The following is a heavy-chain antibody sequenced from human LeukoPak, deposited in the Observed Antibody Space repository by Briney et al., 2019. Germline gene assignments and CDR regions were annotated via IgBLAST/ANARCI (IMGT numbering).Heavy chain of an antibody. J-gene: IGHJ4*02. CDR3: ARSLPYGTTWYGRSDF. D-gene: IGHD6-13*01. Sequence: GKSLRLSCAASGFTFSGYPIHWIRQAPGKGLEWVAVISYDGSNKYYADSVKGRFTISRDNSKNTLYLQMNSLRAEDTAVYYCARSLPYGTTWYGRSDFWGQGTLVTVSS. CDR2: ISYDGSNK. CDR1: GFTFSGYP. V-gene: IGHV3-30-3*01.